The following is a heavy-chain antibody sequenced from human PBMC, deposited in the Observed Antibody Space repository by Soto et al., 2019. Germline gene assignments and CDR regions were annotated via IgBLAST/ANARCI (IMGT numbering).Heavy chain of an antibody. CDR1: GFTFSSYW. Sequence: EVQLVESGGGLVQPGGSLRLSCAASGFTFSSYWMSWVRQAPGKGLECVANIKQDGSEKYYVDSVKGRFTISRDNAKNSLYLQMNSLRAEDTAVYYCARVGGYCSGGSCYPRHAFDIWGQGTMVTVSS. CDR2: IKQDGSEK. V-gene: IGHV3-7*01. CDR3: ARVGGYCSGGSCYPRHAFDI. D-gene: IGHD2-15*01. J-gene: IGHJ3*02.